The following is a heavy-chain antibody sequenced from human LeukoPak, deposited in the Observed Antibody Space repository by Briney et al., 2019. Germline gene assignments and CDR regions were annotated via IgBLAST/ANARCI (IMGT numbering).Heavy chain of an antibody. CDR3: ASRYSSGWFGPYNWFDP. Sequence: ASVKVSCKASGYTFTSYDINWVRQATGQGLEWMGWMNPNSGNTGYAQKFQGRVTMTRNTSISIAYMELSSLRSEDTAVYYCASRYSSGWFGPYNWFDPWGQGTLVTVSS. CDR1: GYTFTSYD. CDR2: MNPNSGNT. D-gene: IGHD6-19*01. J-gene: IGHJ5*02. V-gene: IGHV1-8*01.